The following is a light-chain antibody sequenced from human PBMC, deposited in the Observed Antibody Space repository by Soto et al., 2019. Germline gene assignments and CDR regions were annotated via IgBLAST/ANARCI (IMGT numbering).Light chain of an antibody. CDR1: SSNIGGNA. CDR3: AAWDDSLSGYV. V-gene: IGLV1-44*01. CDR2: SNN. J-gene: IGLJ1*01. Sequence: QSVLTQPPSASGTPGQRVTISCSGSSSNIGGNAVNWYQQLPGTTPKLLIYSNNQRPSGVPDRFSGSKSGTSASLAISGLQYEDEADYYCAAWDDSLSGYVFGTGTKLNVL.